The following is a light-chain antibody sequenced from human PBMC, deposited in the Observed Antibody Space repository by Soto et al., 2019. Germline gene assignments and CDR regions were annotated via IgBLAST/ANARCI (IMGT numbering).Light chain of an antibody. CDR1: QSLLSSSDNRNY. CDR3: QYYYSFPPT. CDR2: WAS. V-gene: IGKV4-1*01. J-gene: IGKJ1*01. Sequence: DIVMTQSPDSLTVSLGERATINCKSSQSLLSSSDNRNYLAWYQHKPGQSPKMLIYWASTRYSGVPDRFSGSGSGTDFSHTICSLQAEDVAVYYFQYYYSFPPTFGQGTKVDIK.